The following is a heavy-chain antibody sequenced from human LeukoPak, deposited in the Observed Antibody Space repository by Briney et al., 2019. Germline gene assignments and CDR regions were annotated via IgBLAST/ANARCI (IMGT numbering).Heavy chain of an antibody. D-gene: IGHD1-26*01. J-gene: IGHJ4*02. CDR2: INYSGST. V-gene: IGHV4-59*08. CDR3: ASQGGSYSVDY. Sequence: SETLSLTCTVSGGSISSYYWSWIRQPPGKGLEWIGYINYSGSTNYNPSLKSRVTTSVDTSKNQFSLKLSSVTAADTAVYYCASQGGSYSVDYWGQGTLVTVSS. CDR1: GGSISSYY.